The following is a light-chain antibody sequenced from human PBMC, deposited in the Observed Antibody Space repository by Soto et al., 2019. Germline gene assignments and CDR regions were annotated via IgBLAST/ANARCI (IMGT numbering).Light chain of an antibody. CDR2: GAT. CDR3: QERSHWPSLT. CDR1: QSVSSN. J-gene: IGKJ4*01. Sequence: EIVMTQSPATLSVSPGERATLSCRASQSVSSNLAWYQQKPGQAPRLLIYGATNRATGIPARFSGSGYGTDFTLTISSLEPEDFAVYFCQERSHWPSLTFGGGTKVEI. V-gene: IGKV3-11*01.